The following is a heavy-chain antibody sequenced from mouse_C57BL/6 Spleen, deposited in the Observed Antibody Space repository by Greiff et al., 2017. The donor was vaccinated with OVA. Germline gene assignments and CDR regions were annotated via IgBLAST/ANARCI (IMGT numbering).Heavy chain of an antibody. CDR2: IDPSDSYT. D-gene: IGHD1-1*01. J-gene: IGHJ2*01. CDR1: GYTFTSYW. V-gene: IGHV1-69*01. Sequence: QVKLQQPGAELVMPGASVKLSCKASGYTFTSYWMHWVKQRPGQGLEWIGEIDPSDSYTNYNQKFKGKSTLTVDKSSSTAYMQLSSLTSEDSAVYYCARTGTVVDYWGQGTTLTVSS. CDR3: ARTGTVVDY.